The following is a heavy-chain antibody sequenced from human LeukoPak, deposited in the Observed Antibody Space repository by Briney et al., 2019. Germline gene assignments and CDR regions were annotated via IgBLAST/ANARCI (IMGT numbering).Heavy chain of an antibody. D-gene: IGHD3-10*02. CDR2: IKTDGSEK. J-gene: IGHJ3*02. CDR1: GFIFSNYR. CDR3: VSAVRGSSFAI. V-gene: IGHV3-7*03. Sequence: PGGSLRLSCAASGFIFSNYRMGWVRQAPGKGLESLANIKTDGSEKYYVDSVKGRFSISRDNAKNSPYLQMNSLRAEDTAVYYCVSAVRGSSFAICGQGTKVTVSS.